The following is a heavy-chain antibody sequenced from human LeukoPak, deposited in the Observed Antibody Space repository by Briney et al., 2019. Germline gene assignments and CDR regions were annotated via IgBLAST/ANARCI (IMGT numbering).Heavy chain of an antibody. CDR2: INPSGGST. J-gene: IGHJ4*02. Sequence: ASVKVSCKASGYTFASYYMHWVRQAPGQGLEWMGIINPSGGSTSYAQKFQGRVTMTRDTSKNQFSLKLSSVTAADTAVYYCAAQRYSYGFEVDYWGQGTLVTVSS. D-gene: IGHD5-18*01. CDR3: AAQRYSYGFEVDY. CDR1: GYTFASYY. V-gene: IGHV1-46*01.